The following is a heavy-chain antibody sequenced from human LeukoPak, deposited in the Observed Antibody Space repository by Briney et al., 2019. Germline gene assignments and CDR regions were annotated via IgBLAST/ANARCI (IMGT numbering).Heavy chain of an antibody. V-gene: IGHV1-8*01. J-gene: IGHJ6*03. D-gene: IGHD1-7*01. Sequence: GASVKVSCKASGYTFTSYDINWVRQATGQGLEWMGWMNPNSGNTGYAQKFQGRVTMTRNTSISTAYMELSSLRSEDTAVYYCARLNYSPNCYYYYMDVWGKGTTVTISS. CDR1: GYTFTSYD. CDR2: MNPNSGNT. CDR3: ARLNYSPNCYYYYMDV.